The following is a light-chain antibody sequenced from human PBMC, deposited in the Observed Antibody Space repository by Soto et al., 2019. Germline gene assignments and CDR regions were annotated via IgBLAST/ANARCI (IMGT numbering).Light chain of an antibody. V-gene: IGKV1-33*01. CDR3: QQYDNSPMFT. J-gene: IGKJ3*01. CDR1: QDIYDY. Sequence: DIQMTQSPSSLSASVGDSVTITCQASQDIYDYLNWYQHKPGKAPRLLIYAASNLETGVPSRFSGSGSGTDFTFTINSLQPEDIATYYCQQYDNSPMFTFGPGTKVEI. CDR2: AAS.